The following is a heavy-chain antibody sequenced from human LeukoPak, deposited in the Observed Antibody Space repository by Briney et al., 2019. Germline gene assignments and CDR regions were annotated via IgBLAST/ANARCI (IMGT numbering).Heavy chain of an antibody. J-gene: IGHJ6*03. CDR3: ARVGSSSWYFPVSYMDV. D-gene: IGHD6-13*01. CDR2: IYTSGST. CDR1: GGSISSGSYY. Sequence: SETLSLTCTVSGGSISSGSYYWSWIRQPPGKGLELIGRIYTSGSTNYNPSLKSRVTISVDTSKNQFSLKLSSVTAADTAVYYCARVGSSSWYFPVSYMDVWGKGTTVTISS. V-gene: IGHV4-61*02.